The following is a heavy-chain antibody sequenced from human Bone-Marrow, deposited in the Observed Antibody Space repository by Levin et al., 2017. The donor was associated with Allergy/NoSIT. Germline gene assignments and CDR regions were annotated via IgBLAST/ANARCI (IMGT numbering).Heavy chain of an antibody. Sequence: GGSLRLSCAASGFTFDDYAMHGVRQAPGKGLEGVSGISWNSGSIGYADSVKGRFTISRDNAKNSLYLQMNSLRAEDTALYYCAKAVGSAATYTWFDPWGQGTLVTVSS. D-gene: IGHD2-15*01. CDR1: GFTFDDYA. CDR3: AKAVGSAATYTWFDP. V-gene: IGHV3-9*01. J-gene: IGHJ5*02. CDR2: ISWNSGSI.